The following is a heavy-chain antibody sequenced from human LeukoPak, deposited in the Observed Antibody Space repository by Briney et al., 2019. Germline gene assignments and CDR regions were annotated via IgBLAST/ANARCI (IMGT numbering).Heavy chain of an antibody. CDR3: ARDLATHIKANLYWFDP. CDR2: IFYTGST. CDR1: GYSFSGGSYY. V-gene: IGHV4-39*07. J-gene: IGHJ5*02. D-gene: IGHD2/OR15-2a*01. Sequence: SETLSLTCAVSGYSFSGGSYYWGWIRQPPGKRLEWIGSIFYTGSTSYNPSLERRITMSVDMSKNQFSLKLSSVTAADTAVYYCARDLATHIKANLYWFDPWGQGTLVTVSS.